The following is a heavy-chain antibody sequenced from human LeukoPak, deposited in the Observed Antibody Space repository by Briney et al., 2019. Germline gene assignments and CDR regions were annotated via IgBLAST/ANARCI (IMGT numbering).Heavy chain of an antibody. J-gene: IGHJ4*02. CDR3: ARGVGYSSSPDY. V-gene: IGHV1-8*03. CDR2: MNPNSGNT. CDR1: GGTFSNYA. Sequence: ASVKVSCKASGGTFSNYAISWVRQAPGQGLEWMGWMNPNSGNTGYAQKFQGRVTITRNTSISTAYMELSSLRSEDTAVYYCARGVGYSSSPDYWGQGTLVTVSS. D-gene: IGHD6-13*01.